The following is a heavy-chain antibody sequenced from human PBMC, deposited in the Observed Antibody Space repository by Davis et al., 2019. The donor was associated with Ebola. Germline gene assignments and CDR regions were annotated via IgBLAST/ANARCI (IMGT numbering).Heavy chain of an antibody. D-gene: IGHD6-19*01. Sequence: ASVKVSCKASGYTFTTYGISWVRQAPGQGLEWMGWISAYNGNTNYAQKLQGRVTMTTDTSTSTAYMELRSLRSDDTAVYYCARGRTVTGTRGLSWFDPWGQGALVTVSS. V-gene: IGHV1-18*01. CDR1: GYTFTTYG. CDR2: ISAYNGNT. CDR3: ARGRTVTGTRGLSWFDP. J-gene: IGHJ5*02.